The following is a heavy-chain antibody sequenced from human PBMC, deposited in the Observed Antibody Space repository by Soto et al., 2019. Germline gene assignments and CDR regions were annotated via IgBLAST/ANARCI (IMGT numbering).Heavy chain of an antibody. V-gene: IGHV3-74*01. CDR1: GFIFKMYW. Sequence: GGSLRLSCAASGFIFKMYWMHWARQSPGKGLVWISRIYNDGTYSDYADSVRGRFTISRDNVNDTLYLQMNNLRAEDSGLYYCTRGKRTISTATGAYWGQGTQVTVSS. CDR3: TRGKRTISTATGAY. D-gene: IGHD2-21*02. CDR2: IYNDGTYS. J-gene: IGHJ4*02.